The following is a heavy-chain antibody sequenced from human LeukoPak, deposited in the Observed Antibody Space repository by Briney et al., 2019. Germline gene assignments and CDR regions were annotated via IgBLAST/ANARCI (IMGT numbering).Heavy chain of an antibody. CDR2: IRSKTYGGTT. V-gene: IGHV3-49*04. J-gene: IGHJ5*02. D-gene: IGHD2-15*01. CDR3: TGDSGASGGSCYP. CDR1: GFIFGDYA. Sequence: GGSLRLSCTASGFIFGDYAMSWVRQAPGKGLEWVGFIRSKTYGGTTEYAASVKGRFIISRDDSKSIAYLQMNSLKTEDTAVYYCTGDSGASGGSCYPWGQGTLVTVSS.